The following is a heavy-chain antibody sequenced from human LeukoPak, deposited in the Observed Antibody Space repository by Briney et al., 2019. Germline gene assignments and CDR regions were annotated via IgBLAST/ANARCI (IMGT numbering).Heavy chain of an antibody. CDR3: ATSGGYCGSTTCHTTWFAP. J-gene: IGHJ5*02. CDR2: IYYSGST. D-gene: IGHD2-2*01. V-gene: IGHV4-39*07. Sequence: PSETLSLTCTVSGGSITSSSYYWGWLRQPPGKGLEWIGSIYYSGSTYYNPSLQNRVTISLDTSKNQFSPNLNSVTAADTAVYYCATSGGYCGSTTCHTTWFAPWGQGTLVTVSS. CDR1: GGSITSSSYY.